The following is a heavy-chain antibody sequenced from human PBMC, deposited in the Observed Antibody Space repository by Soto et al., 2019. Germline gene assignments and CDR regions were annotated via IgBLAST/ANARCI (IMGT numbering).Heavy chain of an antibody. V-gene: IGHV3-15*01. CDR2: IKSKTDGGTT. CDR1: GFTFRNAW. J-gene: IGHJ3*02. D-gene: IGHD6-13*01. CDR3: TTDRGGPNSWIRAFDI. Sequence: GGSLRLSCAASGFTFRNAWMSWVRQAPGKGLEWVGRIKSKTDGGTTDYAAPVKGRFTISRDDSKNTLYLQMNSLKTEDTAVCYCTTDRGGPNSWIRAFDIWGQGTMVTVSS.